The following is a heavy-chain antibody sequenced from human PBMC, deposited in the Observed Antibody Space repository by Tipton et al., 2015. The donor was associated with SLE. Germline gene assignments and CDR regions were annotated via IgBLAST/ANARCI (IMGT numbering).Heavy chain of an antibody. Sequence: SLRLSCGTSAFTFSTNAMSWVRQGPGKGLEWVSAMGGDGSTYYAGSVKGRFTISRDNSKNTLYLQMNSLRAGDTALYYCAKGLTGNYYPLHYWGQGALVTVSS. J-gene: IGHJ4*02. D-gene: IGHD3-22*01. CDR2: MGGDGST. CDR1: AFTFSTNA. CDR3: AKGLTGNYYPLHY. V-gene: IGHV3-23*01.